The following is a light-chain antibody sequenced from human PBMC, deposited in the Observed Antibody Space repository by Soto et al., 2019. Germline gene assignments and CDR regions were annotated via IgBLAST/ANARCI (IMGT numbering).Light chain of an antibody. CDR1: QSISSY. CDR3: QQSYSTPPS. CDR2: AAS. Sequence: DIQMTQSPSSLSASVGDRVTITCRASQSISSYLNWYQQKPGKAPKLLIYAASSLQSGVPSRFSGSGAGTDFTLTISRLQPEDFANYYCQQSYSTPPSFGQGTKLEIK. V-gene: IGKV1-39*01. J-gene: IGKJ2*01.